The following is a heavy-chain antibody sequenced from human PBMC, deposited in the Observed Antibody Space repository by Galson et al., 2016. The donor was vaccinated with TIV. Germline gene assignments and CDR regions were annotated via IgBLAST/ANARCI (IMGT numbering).Heavy chain of an antibody. D-gene: IGHD5-18*01. CDR1: GDTFSMIV. J-gene: IGHJ6*02. CDR2: INPLLGTV. Sequence: SVKVSCKASGDTFSMIVFNWVRQAPGQGLDWMGGINPLLGTVNNAQKFQGRVTFTADESRSTAYMELSSLKSEDTAIYYCATDRNPALDTYHAYYGMDAWGQGTAVIVSS. V-gene: IGHV1-69*13. CDR3: ATDRNPALDTYHAYYGMDA.